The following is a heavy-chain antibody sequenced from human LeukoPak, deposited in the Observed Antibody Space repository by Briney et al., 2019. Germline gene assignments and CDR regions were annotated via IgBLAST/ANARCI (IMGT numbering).Heavy chain of an antibody. V-gene: IGHV4-39*07. J-gene: IGHJ4*02. CDR2: IYYSGST. CDR3: ASSDYGDYVGY. Sequence: PSETLSLTCTVSGGSIGSSSYYWGWIRQPPGKGLEWIGSIYYSGSTYYNPSLKSRVTISVDTSKNQFSLKLSSVTAADTAVYYCASSDYGDYVGYWGQGTLVTVSS. CDR1: GGSIGSSSYY. D-gene: IGHD4-17*01.